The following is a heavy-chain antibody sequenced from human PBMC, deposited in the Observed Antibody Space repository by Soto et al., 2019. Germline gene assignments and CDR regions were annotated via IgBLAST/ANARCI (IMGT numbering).Heavy chain of an antibody. D-gene: IGHD5-18*01. V-gene: IGHV3-23*01. J-gene: IGHJ6*02. Sequence: EVQLLESGGGLVQPGGSLRLSCAASGFTFSSYAMSWVRQAPGKGLEWVSAISGSGGSTYYADSVKGRFTISRDNSKNTLYLQMNSLRAEDTAVYYWARVDTAMVTLYYYYGMDVWGQGTTVTVSS. CDR2: ISGSGGST. CDR1: GFTFSSYA. CDR3: ARVDTAMVTLYYYYGMDV.